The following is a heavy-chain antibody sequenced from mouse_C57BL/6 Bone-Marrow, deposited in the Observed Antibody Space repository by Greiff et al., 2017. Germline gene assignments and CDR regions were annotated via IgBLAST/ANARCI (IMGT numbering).Heavy chain of an antibody. J-gene: IGHJ1*03. CDR2: INPSSGYT. CDR3: AIYYGSSYRYFDV. Sequence: VQLVESGAELAKPGASVKLSCKASGYTFTSYWMHWVKQRPGQGLEWIGYINPSSGYTKYNQKFKDKATLTADKSSSTAYMQLSSLTYEDSAVYYCAIYYGSSYRYFDVWGTGTTVTVSS. V-gene: IGHV1-7*01. CDR1: GYTFTSYW. D-gene: IGHD1-1*01.